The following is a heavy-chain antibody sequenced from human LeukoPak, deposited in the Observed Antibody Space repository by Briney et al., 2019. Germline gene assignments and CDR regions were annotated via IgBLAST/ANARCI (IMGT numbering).Heavy chain of an antibody. J-gene: IGHJ3*02. V-gene: IGHV4-34*01. Sequence: PSETLSLTCAVYGGSFSGYYWSWIRQPPGKGLEWIGEINHSGSTNYNPSLKSRVTISVDTSKNQFSLKLSSVTAADTAVYYCASLPTAMGGDAFDIWGQGTMVTVSS. D-gene: IGHD5-18*01. CDR2: INHSGST. CDR3: ASLPTAMGGDAFDI. CDR1: GGSFSGYY.